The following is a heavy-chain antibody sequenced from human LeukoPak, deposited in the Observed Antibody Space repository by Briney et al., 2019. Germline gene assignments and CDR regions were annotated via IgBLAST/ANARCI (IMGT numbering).Heavy chain of an antibody. V-gene: IGHV1-24*01. CDR1: GYTLTELS. CDR2: FDPEDGET. CDR3: ATAVGATVEDNWFDP. J-gene: IGHJ5*02. D-gene: IGHD1-26*01. Sequence: ASVKVSCKVSGYTLTELSMHWVRQAPGKGLEWMGGFDPEDGETIYAQKFQGRVTMTEDTSTDTAYMELSSLRSEDTAVYYCATAVGATVEDNWFDPWGQGTLVTVSS.